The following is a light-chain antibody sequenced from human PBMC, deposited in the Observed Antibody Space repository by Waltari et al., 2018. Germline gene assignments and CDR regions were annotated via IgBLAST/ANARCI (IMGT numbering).Light chain of an antibody. CDR3: CSYAGSRTFV. V-gene: IGLV2-23*01. J-gene: IGLJ1*01. Sequence: QSALTQPASVSGSPGQSLTLSCPGTSSDVGGYNLVSWYQQHPGKAPKFIIYEGSKRPSGVSTRFSGSKSGNTASLTISGLQDEDEADYYCCSYAGSRTFVFGTGTKVTVL. CDR2: EGS. CDR1: SSDVGGYNL.